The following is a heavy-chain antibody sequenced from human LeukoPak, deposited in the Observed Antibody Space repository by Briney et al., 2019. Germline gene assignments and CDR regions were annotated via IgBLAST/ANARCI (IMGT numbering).Heavy chain of an antibody. V-gene: IGHV4-34*01. CDR3: ARLTGYSSESWFDP. D-gene: IGHD3-9*01. J-gene: IGHJ5*02. Sequence: SETLSLTCAVYGESFSGYYWSWIRQPPGKGLEWIGEINHSGSTNYNPSLKSRVTISVDTSRNQFSLKLSSVTAADTAVYYCARLTGYSSESWFDPWGQGTLVTVSS. CDR1: GESFSGYY. CDR2: INHSGST.